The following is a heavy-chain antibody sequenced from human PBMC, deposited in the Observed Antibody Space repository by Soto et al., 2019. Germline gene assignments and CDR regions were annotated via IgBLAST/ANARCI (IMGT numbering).Heavy chain of an antibody. J-gene: IGHJ4*02. D-gene: IGHD1-26*01. CDR3: ARPPSWDQ. Sequence: SETLSLTCTVSGGCISSRSYYWGWIRQPPGKGLEWIGSIYYSGSTYYNPSLKSRVTISVDTSKNKFSLKLSSLTAADTAVYSRARPPSWDQWGPGPLVTLST. CDR1: GGCISSRSYY. CDR2: IYYSGST. V-gene: IGHV4-39*01.